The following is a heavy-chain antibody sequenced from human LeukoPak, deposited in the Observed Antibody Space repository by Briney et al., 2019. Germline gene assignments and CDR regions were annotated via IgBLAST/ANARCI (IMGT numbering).Heavy chain of an antibody. CDR2: ISGSGGST. Sequence: GGSLRLSCAASEFSVGSNYMTWVRQAPGKGLEWVSAISGSGGSTYYADSVKGRFTISRDNSKNTLYLQMNSLRAEDTAVYYCAKVSGSYYPGDYWGQGTLVTVSS. CDR1: EFSVGSNY. V-gene: IGHV3-23*01. J-gene: IGHJ4*02. CDR3: AKVSGSYYPGDY. D-gene: IGHD1-26*01.